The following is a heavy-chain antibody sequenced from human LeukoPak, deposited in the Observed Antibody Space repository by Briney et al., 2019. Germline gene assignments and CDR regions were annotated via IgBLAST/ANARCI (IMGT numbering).Heavy chain of an antibody. V-gene: IGHV5-51*01. J-gene: IGHJ4*02. Sequence: GGSLKISCKASGYRFTNYWIGWVRQMPGKGLEWMGVIFPGDSDTTYSPSFQGQVTISADKSINTAYLQWSSLKASDTAMYYCASSESQTRFDYWGQGTLVTASS. CDR2: IFPGDSDT. CDR1: GYRFTNYW. D-gene: IGHD1/OR15-1a*01. CDR3: ASSESQTRFDY.